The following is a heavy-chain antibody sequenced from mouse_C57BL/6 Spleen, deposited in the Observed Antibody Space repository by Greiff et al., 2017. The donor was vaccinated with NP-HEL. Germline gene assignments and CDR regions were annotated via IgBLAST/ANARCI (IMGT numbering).Heavy chain of an antibody. V-gene: IGHV5-4*01. Sequence: DVMLVESGGGLVKPGGSLKLSCAASGFTFSSYAMSWVRQTPEKRLEWVATISDGGSYTYYPDNVKGRFTISRDNAKNNLYLQMSHLKSEDTAMYYGARDRDARGYAMDYWGQGTSVTVSS. J-gene: IGHJ4*01. CDR1: GFTFSSYA. CDR3: ARDRDARGYAMDY. CDR2: ISDGGSYT. D-gene: IGHD3-1*01.